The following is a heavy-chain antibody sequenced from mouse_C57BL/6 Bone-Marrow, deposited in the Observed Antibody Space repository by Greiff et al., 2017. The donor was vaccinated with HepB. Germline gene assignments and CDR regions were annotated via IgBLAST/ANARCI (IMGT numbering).Heavy chain of an antibody. V-gene: IGHV2-2*01. Sequence: QVQLKESGPGLVQPSQSLSITCTVSGFSLTSYGVHWVRQSPGKGLEWLGVIWSGGSTDYNAAFISRLSISKDNSKSQVFFKMNSLQADDTAIYYCARTAYYDYGRDSGYWGQGTTLTVSS. CDR2: IWSGGST. J-gene: IGHJ2*01. CDR1: GFSLTSYG. CDR3: ARTAYYDYGRDSGY. D-gene: IGHD2-4*01.